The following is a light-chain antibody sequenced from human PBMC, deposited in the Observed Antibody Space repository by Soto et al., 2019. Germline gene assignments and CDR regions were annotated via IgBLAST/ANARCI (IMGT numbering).Light chain of an antibody. CDR1: QSVSSY. Sequence: EIVLTQSPVTLSLSPGERATLSCRASQSVSSYLAWYQQKPGQAPRLLIYDAFKRATGIPARFSGSGSGTDFTIISSRLEPEEFAVYYCQQRSHWPASFGGGTKVEIK. CDR3: QQRSHWPAS. CDR2: DAF. J-gene: IGKJ4*01. V-gene: IGKV3-11*01.